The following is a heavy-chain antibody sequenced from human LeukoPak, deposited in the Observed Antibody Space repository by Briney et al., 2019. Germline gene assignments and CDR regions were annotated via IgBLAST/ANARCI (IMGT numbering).Heavy chain of an antibody. D-gene: IGHD6-6*01. J-gene: IGHJ4*02. CDR1: GYTFTGYY. CDR3: ARAEGAAHYDY. CDR2: INPNSGGT. V-gene: IGHV1-2*02. Sequence: ASVKVSCKASGYTFTGYYMHWVWQAPGPGLGWMGWINPNSGGTNYAQKFKSRVTMTRDTSISTAYMELSRLRSDDTAVYYCARAEGAAHYDYWGQGTLVTVSS.